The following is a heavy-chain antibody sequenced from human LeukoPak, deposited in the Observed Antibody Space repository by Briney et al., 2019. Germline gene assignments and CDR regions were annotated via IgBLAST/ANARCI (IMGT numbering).Heavy chain of an antibody. J-gene: IGHJ6*01. CDR2: INPNTGDT. V-gene: IGHV1-2*02. D-gene: IGHD6-13*01. CDR1: GYTLMGHY. CDR3: ARAAEDAAAGSSGGYDYGLDV. Sequence: ASVKVSCKASGYTLMGHYMHWVRQAPGQGLEWMGWINPNTGDTKSAPRFQGRVTMTRDTSINTAYMELTKLTSDDSAVYFCARAAEDAAAGSSGGYDYGLDVWGQGATVTVSS.